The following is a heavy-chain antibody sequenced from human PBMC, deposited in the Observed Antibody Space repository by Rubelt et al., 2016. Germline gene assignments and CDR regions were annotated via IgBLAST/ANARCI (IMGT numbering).Heavy chain of an antibody. V-gene: IGHV3-30*03. CDR3: ARDPPNSRYSTSSGPFDY. J-gene: IGHJ4*01. CDR2: LSHDGGTL. CDR1: GFTVSSNY. D-gene: IGHD6-6*01. Sequence: AASGFTVSSNYMSWVRQAPGKGLEWVAILSHDGGTLKYGDPVKGRFTVSRDMSKNTFYLQMDSLRVEDTAVYYCARDPPNSRYSTSSGPFDYWGHGTLVTVSS.